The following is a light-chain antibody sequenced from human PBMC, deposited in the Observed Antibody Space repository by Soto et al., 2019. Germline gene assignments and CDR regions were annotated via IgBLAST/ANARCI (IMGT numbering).Light chain of an antibody. CDR1: QSVSSNY. CDR3: QQYGSSRT. V-gene: IGKV3-20*01. Sequence: EIVLTQSPGTLSLSPGERATLSCRASQSVSSNYLAWYQQKPGQAPRLLIYGASSRATGIPDRFSGSGSGTDVTLTISRLEPEDFSVYYCQQYGSSRTFGQGTRLEIK. CDR2: GAS. J-gene: IGKJ5*01.